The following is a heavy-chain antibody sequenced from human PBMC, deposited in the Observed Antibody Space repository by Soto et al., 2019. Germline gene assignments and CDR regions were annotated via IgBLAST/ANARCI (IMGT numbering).Heavy chain of an antibody. J-gene: IGHJ4*02. CDR2: IYYSGGT. CDR1: GGSINGGNYY. V-gene: IGHV4-31*03. Sequence: PSETLSLTCTVSGGSINGGNYYWSWIRQHPGKGLEWIGYIYYSGGTYYNPSLKSRVTISVDTSKHQFSLKLTSVTAADTAVYYCARLYYYGSGSYHTGPFDYWGQGIPVTVS. CDR3: ARLYYYGSGSYHTGPFDY. D-gene: IGHD3-10*01.